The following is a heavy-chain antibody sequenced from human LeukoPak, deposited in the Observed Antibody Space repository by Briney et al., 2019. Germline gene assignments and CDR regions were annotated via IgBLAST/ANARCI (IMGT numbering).Heavy chain of an antibody. J-gene: IGHJ3*02. CDR3: ARDLFFQLERLDAFDI. V-gene: IGHV6-1*01. Sequence: SQTLSLTCAISGDSVSSNSAAWNWIRQSPSRGLEWLGRTYYRSKWYNDYAVSVKSRITINPDTSKNQFSLQLNSVTPEDTAVYYCARDLFFQLERLDAFDIWGQGTMVTVSS. CDR2: TYYRSKWYN. D-gene: IGHD1-1*01. CDR1: GDSVSSNSAA.